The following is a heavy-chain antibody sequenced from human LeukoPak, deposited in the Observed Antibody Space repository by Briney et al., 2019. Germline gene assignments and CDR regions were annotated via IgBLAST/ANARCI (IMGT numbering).Heavy chain of an antibody. CDR2: IIHILGSP. Sequence: SVKVSCKLSGDTLTNYGISWVRQAPGQGLEWMGRIIHILGSPKYVQKFQGRVTMTTDESTSTAYMELSRLRSDDTAVYYCARDRGQQLVRRDNWFDPWGQGTLVTVSS. V-gene: IGHV1-69*11. CDR1: GDTLTNYG. D-gene: IGHD6-13*01. CDR3: ARDRGQQLVRRDNWFDP. J-gene: IGHJ5*02.